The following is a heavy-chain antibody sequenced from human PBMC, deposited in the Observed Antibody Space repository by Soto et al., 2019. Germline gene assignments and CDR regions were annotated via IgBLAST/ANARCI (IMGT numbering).Heavy chain of an antibody. D-gene: IGHD1-26*01. CDR2: ISGSGENT. J-gene: IGHJ4*02. CDR1: AIIFSSYV. V-gene: IGHV3-23*01. CDR3: TKQGGAYYYSDY. Sequence: EVQLLQSGGGLGQPGGSPRLSCSASAIIFSSYVMSWVRQAPGKGLEWVSGISGSGENTYYADSVKGRFTISRDNSKSTLYLQMNSLRADDTAVYYCTKQGGAYYYSDYWGQGTLVTVSS.